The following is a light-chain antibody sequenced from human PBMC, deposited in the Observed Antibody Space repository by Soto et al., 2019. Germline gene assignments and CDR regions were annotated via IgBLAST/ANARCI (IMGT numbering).Light chain of an antibody. CDR1: QSVSRR. V-gene: IGKV3-15*01. Sequence: EIVLTQSRGTLSLSPRGRATLSCMASQSVSRRLAWYRQRNGQSPRLLIYGASTRATGIPARFSGSGYGTEFNLTISSLQSEDFAVYYCQQYNNWPRTFGQGTKVDIK. CDR3: QQYNNWPRT. CDR2: GAS. J-gene: IGKJ1*01.